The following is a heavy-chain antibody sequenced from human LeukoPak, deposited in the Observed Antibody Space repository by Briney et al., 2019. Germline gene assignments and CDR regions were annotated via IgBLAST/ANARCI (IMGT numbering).Heavy chain of an antibody. CDR3: AKVTYYDFWSGPTGLDY. V-gene: IGHV3-23*01. CDR2: ISGSGHSS. J-gene: IGHJ4*02. Sequence: SGGSLRLSFAASGFSFSNYAMSWVRQAPGKGLEWVSGISGSGHSSYYADSVKGRFTISRDNSKNTLWLQMNSLRAEDTAVYYCAKVTYYDFWSGPTGLDYWGQGTLVTVSS. CDR1: GFSFSNYA. D-gene: IGHD3-3*01.